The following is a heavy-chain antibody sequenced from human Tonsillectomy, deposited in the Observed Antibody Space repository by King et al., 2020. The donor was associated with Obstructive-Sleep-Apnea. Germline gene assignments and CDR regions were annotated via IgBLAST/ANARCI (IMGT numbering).Heavy chain of an antibody. D-gene: IGHD2-2*01. V-gene: IGHV4-34*01. CDR2: INHSGST. Sequence: VQLQQWGAGLLKPSETLSLTCAVYGGSFSGYYWSWIRQPPGKGLEWIGEINHSGSTNYNPSLKSRVTISVDTSKNQCSLKLSSVTAADTAVYYCARAKGYCSSTSCYPREFDPWGQGTLVTVSS. J-gene: IGHJ5*02. CDR1: GGSFSGYY. CDR3: ARAKGYCSSTSCYPREFDP.